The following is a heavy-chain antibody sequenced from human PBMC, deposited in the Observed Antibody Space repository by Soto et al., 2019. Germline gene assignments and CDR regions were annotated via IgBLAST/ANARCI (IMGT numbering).Heavy chain of an antibody. CDR1: GFSLNTSGVG. J-gene: IGHJ4*02. Sequence: GPTLVNPTQTLTLTCTFSGFSLNTSGVGVGWVRQPPGKALEWVALIYWDDAKQYSPSLKSRLTITKDTSKNQVVLTMTNLDPADTATYYCTHRTFRGYTYGFVSWGQGTLVTVSS. V-gene: IGHV2-5*02. CDR2: IYWDDAK. CDR3: THRTFRGYTYGFVS. D-gene: IGHD5-18*01.